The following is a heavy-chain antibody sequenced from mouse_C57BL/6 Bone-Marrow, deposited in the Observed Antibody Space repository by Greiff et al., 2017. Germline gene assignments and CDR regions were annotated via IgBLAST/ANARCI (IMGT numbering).Heavy chain of an antibody. D-gene: IGHD1-1*01. J-gene: IGHJ1*03. V-gene: IGHV7-1*01. CDR2: SRNKGNDNKT. CDR3: ARVAEGGSSYFDV. CDR1: GFTFSDFY. Sequence: EVKLMESGGGLVQSGRSLRLSCATSGFTFSDFYMEWVRQAPGKGLEWIAASRNKGNDNKTESSASVKGRFTVSRDTSQSFLYLQMNSLRAEDTAIYYGARVAEGGSSYFDVWGTGTTVTVSS.